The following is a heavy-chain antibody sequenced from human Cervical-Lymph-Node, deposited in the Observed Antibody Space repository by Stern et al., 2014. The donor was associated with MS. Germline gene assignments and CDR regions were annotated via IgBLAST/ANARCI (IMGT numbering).Heavy chain of an antibody. CDR1: GYTFTGYY. Sequence: VQLVESGAEVKKPGASVKVSCKASGYTFTGYYMHWVRQAPGQGLEWMGRINPNSGGPNYAQKFQGRVTMTQETASRQGSKEPGRLRSDDTAVYYCARDGSLSFDYWGQGTLVTVSS. J-gene: IGHJ4*02. D-gene: IGHD1-26*01. CDR2: INPNSGGP. CDR3: ARDGSLSFDY. V-gene: IGHV1-2*06.